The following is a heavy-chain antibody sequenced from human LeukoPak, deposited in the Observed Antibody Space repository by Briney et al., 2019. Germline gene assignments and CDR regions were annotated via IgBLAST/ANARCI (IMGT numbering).Heavy chain of an antibody. CDR2: ISIFNDNA. D-gene: IGHD1-14*01. J-gene: IGHJ6*03. V-gene: IGHV1-18*01. CDR1: GYTFTRHG. Sequence: ASVKVSCKASGYTFTRHGINWVRQAPGQGPEWMGWISIFNDNANYAENFQGRVIMTADTSASTAYMELRSLRSDGTAVYYCARGGNLGGYFYQYMDVWGKGTTVTVSS. CDR3: ARGGNLGGYFYQYMDV.